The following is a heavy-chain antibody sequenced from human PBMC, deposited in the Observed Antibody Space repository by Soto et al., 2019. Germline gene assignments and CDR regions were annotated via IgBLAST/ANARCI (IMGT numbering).Heavy chain of an antibody. CDR3: ASGASRWYPYYFDS. V-gene: IGHV1-69*01. J-gene: IGHJ4*02. D-gene: IGHD6-13*01. CDR1: EGTFNSYA. CDR2: IIPYYNTL. Sequence: QAQVVQSGAEVRKPGSSVKLSCKASEGTFNSYAIAWVRQAPGQGLEWMGGIIPYYNTLNYAQKFQDRVTITADDSTNPVYMELSSLRSDDTDVYFCASGASRWYPYYFDSWAQGTLVTVSS.